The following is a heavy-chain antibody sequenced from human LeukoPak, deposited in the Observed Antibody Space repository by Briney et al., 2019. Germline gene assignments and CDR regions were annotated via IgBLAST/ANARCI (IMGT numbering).Heavy chain of an antibody. D-gene: IGHD4-17*01. CDR3: ARDHDYGDYLGAYGMDV. CDR2: IKQDGSEK. V-gene: IGHV3-7*01. J-gene: IGHJ6*02. Sequence: PGGSLRLSCAASGFTFSSYSMNWVRQAPGKGLEWVANIKQDGSEKYYVDSVKGRFTISRDNAKNSLYLQMNSLRAEDTAVYYCARDHDYGDYLGAYGMDVWGQGTTVTVSS. CDR1: GFTFSSYS.